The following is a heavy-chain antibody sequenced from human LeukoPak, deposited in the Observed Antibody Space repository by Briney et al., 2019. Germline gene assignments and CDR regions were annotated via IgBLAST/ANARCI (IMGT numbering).Heavy chain of an antibody. J-gene: IGHJ4*02. Sequence: GGSLRLSCTTSGFTFGDYGLIWVRQAPGKGLEWVSFIRSKTYGGTTEYAASVKGRFTISRDDSKSIAYLQMNSLKTEDTAMYYCTTYCSSTSCYTFDYWGQGTLVTVSS. CDR3: TTYCSSTSCYTFDY. V-gene: IGHV3-49*04. CDR1: GFTFGDYG. CDR2: IRSKTYGGTT. D-gene: IGHD2-2*02.